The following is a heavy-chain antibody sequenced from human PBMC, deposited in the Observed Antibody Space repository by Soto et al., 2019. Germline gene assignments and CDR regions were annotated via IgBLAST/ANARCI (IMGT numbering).Heavy chain of an antibody. CDR3: ARTTMVRGVIIHWYYYGMDV. Sequence: ASVKVSCKASGYTFTSYDTNWVRQATGQGLEWMGWMNPNSGNTGYAQKFQGRVTMTRNTSISTAYMELSSLRSEDTAVYYCARTTMVRGVIIHWYYYGMDVWGQGTTVTVSS. J-gene: IGHJ6*02. D-gene: IGHD3-10*01. CDR1: GYTFTSYD. CDR2: MNPNSGNT. V-gene: IGHV1-8*01.